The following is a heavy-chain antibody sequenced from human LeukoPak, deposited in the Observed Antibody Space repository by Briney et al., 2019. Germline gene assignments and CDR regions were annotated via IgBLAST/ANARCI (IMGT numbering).Heavy chain of an antibody. CDR3: ARGLYDILTGYYYSWFDP. CDR2: ISAYNGNT. Sequence: ASVKVSCKASGYTFTSDGISWVRQAPGQGFEWMGWISAYNGNTNYVQKLQGRVTMTRDMSTSTVYMELSSLRSEDTAVYYCARGLYDILTGYYYSWFDPWGQGTLVTVSS. J-gene: IGHJ5*02. CDR1: GYTFTSDG. V-gene: IGHV1-18*01. D-gene: IGHD3-9*01.